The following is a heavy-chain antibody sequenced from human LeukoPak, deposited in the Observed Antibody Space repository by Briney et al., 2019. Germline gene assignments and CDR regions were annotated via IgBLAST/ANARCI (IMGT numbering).Heavy chain of an antibody. Sequence: GGSLRLSCAASGFTFSSYAMSWVRQAPGKGLEWVSAISGSGGSTYYADSVKGRFTISRDNSKNTLYLQMSSLRAEDTAIYYCARDRAVKARIGGMDVWGQGTTVIVSS. CDR1: GFTFSSYA. CDR3: ARDRAVKARIGGMDV. J-gene: IGHJ6*02. CDR2: ISGSGGST. V-gene: IGHV3-23*01. D-gene: IGHD5-12*01.